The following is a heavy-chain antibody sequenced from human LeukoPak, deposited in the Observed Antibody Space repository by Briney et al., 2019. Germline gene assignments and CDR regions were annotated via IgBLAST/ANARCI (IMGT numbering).Heavy chain of an antibody. D-gene: IGHD5-18*01. CDR1: GYSFTTYW. J-gene: IGHJ4*02. Sequence: GESLKISCKGSGYSFTTYWIGWVRQMPGKGLEWMGIIHPGDSDTRYSPSFQGQVTISVDKSISTAYLQWSSLKASDTAIYYCARRSGYSYAYYFDYWGQGTLVTVSS. V-gene: IGHV5-51*01. CDR2: IHPGDSDT. CDR3: ARRSGYSYAYYFDY.